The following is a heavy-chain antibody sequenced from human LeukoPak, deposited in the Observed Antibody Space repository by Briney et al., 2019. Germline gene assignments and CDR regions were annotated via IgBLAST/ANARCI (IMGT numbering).Heavy chain of an antibody. CDR1: GYTFTSYD. Sequence: ASVKVSCKASGYTFTSYDINWVRQATGQGLEWMGWMKPNSGNTGYAQKFQGRVTMTRNTSISTAYMELSSLRSEDTAVYYCAPQWLRFNYYYYGMDVWGQGTTDTVSS. CDR2: MKPNSGNT. V-gene: IGHV1-8*01. D-gene: IGHD5-12*01. CDR3: APQWLRFNYYYYGMDV. J-gene: IGHJ6*02.